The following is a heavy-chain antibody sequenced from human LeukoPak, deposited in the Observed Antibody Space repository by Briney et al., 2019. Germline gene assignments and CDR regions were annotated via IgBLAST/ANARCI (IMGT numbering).Heavy chain of an antibody. CDR1: GFTFSSYA. V-gene: IGHV3-23*01. CDR2: ISGSGGST. CDR3: AKAEGGYPWGSVYY. J-gene: IGHJ4*02. D-gene: IGHD5-12*01. Sequence: GGSLRLSCADSGFTFSSYAMSCVRQAPGKGLEWVSAISGSGGSTYYADSVKGRFTISRDNSKNTLHLQMNSLRAEDTAVYYCAKAEGGYPWGSVYYWGQGTLVTVSS.